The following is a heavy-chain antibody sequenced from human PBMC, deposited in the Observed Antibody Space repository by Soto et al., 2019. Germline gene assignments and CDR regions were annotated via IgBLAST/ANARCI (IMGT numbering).Heavy chain of an antibody. CDR3: ERGLSSTSRYYYYMDV. D-gene: IGHD2-2*01. Sequence: QVRLVQSGAEVKKPGASVKVSCKASGYTFTSYGITWVRQAPGQGLEWMGWISTYNGYTNDAQKLLGRVTMTTDPTTSSAYMEVRSLRSDDAAVYYCERGLSSTSRYYYYMDVWGKGTTVTVSS. J-gene: IGHJ6*03. CDR1: GYTFTSYG. V-gene: IGHV1-18*01. CDR2: ISTYNGYT.